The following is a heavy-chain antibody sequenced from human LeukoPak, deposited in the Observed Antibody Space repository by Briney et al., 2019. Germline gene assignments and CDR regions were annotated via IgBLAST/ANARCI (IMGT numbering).Heavy chain of an antibody. CDR1: GGSISSYY. V-gene: IGHV4-59*01. J-gene: IGHJ6*03. D-gene: IGHD6-13*01. CDR2: IYYSGST. Sequence: SETLSLTCTVSGGSISSYYWSWIRQPPGKGLEWIGYIYYSGSTNYNPSLKSRVTISVDTSKNQFSLKLSSVTAADTAVYYCARDRSSSSAGLWYMDVWGKGTTVTVSS. CDR3: ARDRSSSSAGLWYMDV.